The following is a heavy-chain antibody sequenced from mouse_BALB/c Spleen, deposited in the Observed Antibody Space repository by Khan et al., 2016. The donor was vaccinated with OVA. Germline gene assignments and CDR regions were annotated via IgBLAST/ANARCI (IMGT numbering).Heavy chain of an antibody. CDR1: GFSLTNYG. CDR3: DRQSSYHYTSMTY. V-gene: IGHV2-6-1*01. CDR2: IWNDGNT. D-gene: IGHD2-4*01. Sequence: QVQLKQSGPGLVAPSQSLSITCTISGFSLTNYGVHWVRQPPGKGLEWLVVIWNDGNTDYNSALKSRLTISKDNSKSQVFLKMNSLQNDETAMYFCDRQSSYHYTSMTYWGQGTSVTVSS. J-gene: IGHJ4*01.